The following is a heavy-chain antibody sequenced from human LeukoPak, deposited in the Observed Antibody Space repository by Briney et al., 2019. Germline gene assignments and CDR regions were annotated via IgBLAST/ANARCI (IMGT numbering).Heavy chain of an antibody. D-gene: IGHD3-22*01. Sequence: SETLSLTCAVYGGSFSGYYWSWIRQPPGKGLEWIGEINHSGSTNYNPSLKSRVTISVDTSKNQFSLKLSSVTAADTAVYYCARWLYPNTYYYDGRSSGYYYGMDVWGQGTTVTVSS. CDR3: ARWLYPNTYYYDGRSSGYYYGMDV. CDR2: INHSGST. CDR1: GGSFSGYY. V-gene: IGHV4-34*01. J-gene: IGHJ6*02.